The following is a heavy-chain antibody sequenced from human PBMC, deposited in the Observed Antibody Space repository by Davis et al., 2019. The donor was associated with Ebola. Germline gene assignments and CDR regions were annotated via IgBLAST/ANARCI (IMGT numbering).Heavy chain of an antibody. CDR1: GFTVSSNY. CDR2: ISSGGST. Sequence: PGGSLRLSCAASGFTVSSNYMSWVRQAPGKGLEWVSVISSGGSTYYADSVKGRFTISRDNSKNTLYLQMNSLRAEDTAVYYCAKLNTVTTWPVVGYWGQGTLVTVSS. CDR3: AKLNTVTTWPVVGY. J-gene: IGHJ4*02. V-gene: IGHV3-53*01. D-gene: IGHD4-11*01.